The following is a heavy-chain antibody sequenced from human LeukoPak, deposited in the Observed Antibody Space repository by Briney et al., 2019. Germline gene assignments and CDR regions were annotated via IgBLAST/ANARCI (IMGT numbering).Heavy chain of an antibody. D-gene: IGHD2-15*01. J-gene: IGHJ4*02. Sequence: GGSLRLSCAASGFTFSSYAMHWVRQAPGKWLEWVAVISYDGSNKYYADSVKGRFTISRDNSKNTLYLQMNSLRAEDTAVYYCARDGDEYCSGGSCYPGLDYWGQGTLVTVSS. CDR2: ISYDGSNK. CDR3: ARDGDEYCSGGSCYPGLDY. V-gene: IGHV3-30*04. CDR1: GFTFSSYA.